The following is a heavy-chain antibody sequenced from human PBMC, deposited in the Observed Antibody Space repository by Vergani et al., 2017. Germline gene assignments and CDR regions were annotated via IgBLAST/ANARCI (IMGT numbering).Heavy chain of an antibody. V-gene: IGHV3-48*01. CDR3: ARDGGSSKWSNYNYYGMDV. J-gene: IGHJ6*02. D-gene: IGHD2-15*01. CDR1: GFTFSSYR. Sequence: EVQLVESGGGLVQPGGSLRLSCAASGFTFSSYRMNWVRQAPGKGLEWVSYISSSSSTIYYADSVKGRFTISRDNAKKSLYLQMNSLRAEDTAVYYCARDGGSSKWSNYNYYGMDVWGQGTTVTVSS. CDR2: ISSSSSTI.